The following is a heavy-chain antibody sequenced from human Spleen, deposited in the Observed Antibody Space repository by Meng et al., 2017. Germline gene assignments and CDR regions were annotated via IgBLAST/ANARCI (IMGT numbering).Heavy chain of an antibody. CDR1: GGSISSGAYS. D-gene: IGHD6-19*01. V-gene: IGHV4-30-2*01. CDR3: ARGSVAGAVDY. J-gene: IGHJ4*02. Sequence: QLQLQESGPGLVKPSRTLSLPCTVSGGSISSGAYSWSWIRQPPGKGLEWIGYIYHSGSTSYNPSLKSRVTISVDRSKNQFSLKLSSVTAADTAVYYCARGSVAGAVDYWGQGTLVTVSS. CDR2: IYHSGST.